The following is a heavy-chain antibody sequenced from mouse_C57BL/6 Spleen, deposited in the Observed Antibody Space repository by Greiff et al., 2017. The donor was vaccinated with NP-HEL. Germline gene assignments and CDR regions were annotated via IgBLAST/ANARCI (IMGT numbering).Heavy chain of an antibody. CDR3: ASRDDYDAFAY. J-gene: IGHJ3*01. D-gene: IGHD2-4*01. CDR1: GFSLTSYG. Sequence: VQLQQSGPGLVAPSQSLSITCTVSGFSLTSYGVDWVRQSPGKGLEWLGVIWGVGSTNYNSALKSRLSISKDNSKSQVFLKMNSLQTDDTAMYYCASRDDYDAFAYWGQGTLVTVSA. V-gene: IGHV2-6*01. CDR2: IWGVGST.